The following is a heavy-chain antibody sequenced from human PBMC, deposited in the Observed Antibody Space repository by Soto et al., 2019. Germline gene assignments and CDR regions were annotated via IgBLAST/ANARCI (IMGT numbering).Heavy chain of an antibody. CDR3: ARTYYDILTGYYFDY. D-gene: IGHD3-9*01. Sequence: SETMSLTCTVSGGSINNNYWSWIRQQPGKGLEWIGYIYYSGSTNYNPSLKSRVTISVDTSKNQFSLKLSSVTAADTAVYYCARTYYDILTGYYFDYWGQGTLVTVSS. J-gene: IGHJ4*02. V-gene: IGHV4-59*08. CDR1: GGSINNNY. CDR2: IYYSGST.